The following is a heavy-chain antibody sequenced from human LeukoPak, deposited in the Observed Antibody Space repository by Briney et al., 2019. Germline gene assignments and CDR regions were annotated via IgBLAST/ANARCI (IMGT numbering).Heavy chain of an antibody. CDR2: ISAYNGNT. CDR1: GYTFTSYG. CDR3: ARDGFYDSSGYYSYYFDY. Sequence: ASVKVSCTASGYTFTSYGISWVRQAPGQGLEWMGWISAYNGNTNYAQKLQGRVTMTTDTSTSTAYMELRSLRSDDTAVYYCARDGFYDSSGYYSYYFDYWGQGTLVTVSS. J-gene: IGHJ4*02. V-gene: IGHV1-18*01. D-gene: IGHD3-22*01.